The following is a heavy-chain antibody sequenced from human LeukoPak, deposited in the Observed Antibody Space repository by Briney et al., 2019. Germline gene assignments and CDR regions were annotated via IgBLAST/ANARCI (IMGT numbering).Heavy chain of an antibody. V-gene: IGHV1-8*01. Sequence: ASVKVSCKASGYTFTTYDITWVRQATGQGLEWMGWMNPNSGDTAYAQKFQGRVAMTRDTSISTAYMELSSLRSEDTAVYYCARGHSGSYYRPYYFDYWGQGTLVTVSS. D-gene: IGHD1-26*01. J-gene: IGHJ4*02. CDR3: ARGHSGSYYRPYYFDY. CDR2: MNPNSGDT. CDR1: GYTFTTYD.